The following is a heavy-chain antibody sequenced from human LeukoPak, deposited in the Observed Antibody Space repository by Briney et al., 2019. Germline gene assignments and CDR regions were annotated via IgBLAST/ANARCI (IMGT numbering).Heavy chain of an antibody. Sequence: GGSLRLSCAASGFNFSGYWMMWVRQAPGKGLEWVANVRPDGIETHYVDSVEGRFIISRDNAKDSLYLQMNSLRGEDTALYYCVVRDGGFDHWSRGTLVTISS. CDR1: GFNFSGYW. J-gene: IGHJ4*02. D-gene: IGHD4/OR15-4a*01. V-gene: IGHV3-7*01. CDR3: VVRDGGFDH. CDR2: VRPDGIET.